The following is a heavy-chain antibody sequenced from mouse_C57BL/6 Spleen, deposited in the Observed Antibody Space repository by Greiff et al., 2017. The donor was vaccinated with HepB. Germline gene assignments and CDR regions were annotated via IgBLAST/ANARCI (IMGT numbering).Heavy chain of an antibody. J-gene: IGHJ3*01. D-gene: IGHD1-1*01. CDR1: GYSITSGYY. CDR2: ISYDGSN. Sequence: EVQLQESGPGLVKPSQSLSLTCSVTGYSITSGYYWNWIRQFPGNKLEWMGYISYDGSNNYNPSLKNRISITRDTSKNQFFLKLNSVTTEDTANYYCAREDYYGSSSAYWGQGTLVTVSA. CDR3: AREDYYGSSSAY. V-gene: IGHV3-6*01.